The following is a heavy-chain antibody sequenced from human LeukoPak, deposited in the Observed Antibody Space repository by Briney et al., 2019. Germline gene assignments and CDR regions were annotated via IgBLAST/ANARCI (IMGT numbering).Heavy chain of an antibody. D-gene: IGHD2-15*01. V-gene: IGHV3-21*01. CDR1: GFTFSSYS. CDR2: ISSSSSYI. J-gene: IGHJ3*02. CDR3: ARVWDCSGGSCYSLRALDI. Sequence: GGSLRLSCAASGFTFSSYSMNWVRQAPGKGLEWVSSISSSSSYIYYADSVKGRFTISRDNAKNSLYLQMNSLRAEDTAVYYCARVWDCSGGSCYSLRALDIWGQGTMVTVSS.